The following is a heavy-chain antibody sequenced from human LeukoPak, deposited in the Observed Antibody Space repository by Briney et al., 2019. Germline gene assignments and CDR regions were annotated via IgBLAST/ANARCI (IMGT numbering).Heavy chain of an antibody. CDR2: IIPIFGTA. V-gene: IGHV1-69*13. Sequence: SVKVSCKASGYTFTSYDINWVRQAPGQGLEWMGGIIPIFGTANYAQKFQGRVTITADESTSTAYMELSSLRSEDTAVYYCAREGNSYSSSWYWFDPWGQGTLVTVSS. CDR1: GYTFTSYD. CDR3: AREGNSYSSSWYWFDP. J-gene: IGHJ5*02. D-gene: IGHD6-13*01.